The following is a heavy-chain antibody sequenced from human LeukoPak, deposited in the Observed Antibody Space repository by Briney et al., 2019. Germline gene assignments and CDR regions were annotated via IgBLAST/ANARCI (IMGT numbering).Heavy chain of an antibody. CDR2: IYYTGST. CDR1: SGSISRYY. CDR3: TRKSVAVRDAFDI. J-gene: IGHJ3*02. Sequence: SETLSLTCTVSSGSISRYYWSWIRQPPGKGLDWIGYIYYTGSTYDNPSLKNRVTISLDTSKNQFSLKLNSVTAADTAVYYCTRKSVAVRDAFDIWGQGTMVTVSS. V-gene: IGHV4-59*01. D-gene: IGHD6-19*01.